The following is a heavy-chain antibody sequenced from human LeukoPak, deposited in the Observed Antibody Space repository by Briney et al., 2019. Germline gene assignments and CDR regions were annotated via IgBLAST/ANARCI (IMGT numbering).Heavy chain of an antibody. V-gene: IGHV3-30*02. CDR3: ASLSSIYYSGSYYWYFDL. Sequence: PGGSLRLSCAASGFTFSGYGMHWVRQAPGKGLEWVAFIRYDGSSKYYADSVKGRFTISRDNAKNSLYLQMNSLRAEDTAVYYCASLSSIYYSGSYYWYFDLWGRGTLVTVSS. CDR1: GFTFSGYG. CDR2: IRYDGSSK. D-gene: IGHD1-26*01. J-gene: IGHJ2*01.